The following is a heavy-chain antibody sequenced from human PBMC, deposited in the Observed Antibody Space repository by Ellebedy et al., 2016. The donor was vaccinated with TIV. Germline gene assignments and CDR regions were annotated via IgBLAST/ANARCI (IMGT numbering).Heavy chain of an antibody. Sequence: PGGSLRLSCAASRFTFTPYAMSWVRQAPGKGLEWVSAIIRGGDRTFYTDSVKGRFTISRDNSKNTLYLQLTSLRAEDTAVYYCAKEYAAAYMGFFDCWGQGTLVTVSS. V-gene: IGHV3-23*01. CDR3: AKEYAAAYMGFFDC. J-gene: IGHJ4*02. CDR2: IIRGGDRT. CDR1: RFTFTPYA. D-gene: IGHD6-13*01.